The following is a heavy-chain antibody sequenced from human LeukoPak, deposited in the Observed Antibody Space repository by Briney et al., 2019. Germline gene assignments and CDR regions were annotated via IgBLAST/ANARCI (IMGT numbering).Heavy chain of an antibody. CDR1: GLTFGSYC. CDR3: AKDKQGIAVAGIKGY. V-gene: IGHV3-30*18. J-gene: IGHJ4*02. D-gene: IGHD6-13*01. CDR2: VSYDGSNK. Sequence: GGSQSLSCPASGLTFGSYCTRCARHAPGGGRGWDVYVSYDGSNKYYADSVKGRFTISRDNSKNTLYLQMNSLRAEDTAVYYCAKDKQGIAVAGIKGYWGQGTLVTVSS.